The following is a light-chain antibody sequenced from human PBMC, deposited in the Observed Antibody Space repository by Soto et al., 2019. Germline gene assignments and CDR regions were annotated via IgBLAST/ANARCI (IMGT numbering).Light chain of an antibody. V-gene: IGKV4-1*01. CDR3: QQYFNTPPT. CDR1: QSVLDSYNDKDY. J-gene: IGKJ4*01. CDR2: WGS. Sequence: SAQSVLDSYNDKDYLTWYQQKAGQPPKLLIYWGSTREFGVPDRFSGSGSGIEFTSAIGRLQPEDSAVHSCQQYFNTPPTFGEGTQVDIK.